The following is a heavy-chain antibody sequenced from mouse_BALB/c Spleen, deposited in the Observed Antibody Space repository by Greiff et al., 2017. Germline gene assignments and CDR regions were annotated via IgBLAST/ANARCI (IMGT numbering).Heavy chain of an antibody. Sequence: ESGPGLVKPSQSLSLTCSVTGYSITSGYYWNWIRQFPGNKLEWMGYISYDGSNNYNPSLKNRISITRDTSRNQFFLKLNSVTTEDTATYYCARAAAAPYWYFDVWGAGTTVTVSA. V-gene: IGHV3-6*02. CDR2: ISYDGSN. D-gene: IGHD1-2*01. CDR3: ARAAAAPYWYFDV. CDR1: GYSITSGYY. J-gene: IGHJ1*01.